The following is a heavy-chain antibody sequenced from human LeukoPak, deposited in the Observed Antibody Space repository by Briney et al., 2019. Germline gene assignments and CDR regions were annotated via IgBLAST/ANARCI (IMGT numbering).Heavy chain of an antibody. D-gene: IGHD2-2*02. V-gene: IGHV3-23*01. CDR2: ISGSGGRT. J-gene: IGHJ3*02. CDR3: AKALVVVVPAAISGDAFDI. CDR1: GFTFSIYA. Sequence: GGSLRLSCAASGFTFSIYAMSWVRQAPGKGLEWVSAISGSGGRTYYAPSVKGRFTSCRDNSKNTLYLQMNSLRAEDTAVYYCAKALVVVVPAAISGDAFDIWGQGTMVTVSS.